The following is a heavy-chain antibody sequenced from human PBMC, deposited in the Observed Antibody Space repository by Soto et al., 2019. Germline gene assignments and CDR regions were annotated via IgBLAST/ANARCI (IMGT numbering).Heavy chain of an antibody. CDR2: IIPIFGTA. Sequence: ASVKVSCKSSGGTFSSYAMSWVRQAPGQGLECMGGIIPIFGTANYAQKFQGRVTITADESTSTAYMELSSLRSEDTAVYYCARAQGTAMVTGNSDYYYYGMDVWGQGTTVTVSS. CDR3: ARAQGTAMVTGNSDYYYYGMDV. V-gene: IGHV1-69*13. J-gene: IGHJ6*02. CDR1: GGTFSSYA. D-gene: IGHD5-18*01.